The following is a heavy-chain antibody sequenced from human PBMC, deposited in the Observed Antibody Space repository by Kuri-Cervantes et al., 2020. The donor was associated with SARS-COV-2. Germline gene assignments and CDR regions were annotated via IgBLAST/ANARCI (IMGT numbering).Heavy chain of an antibody. CDR2: ISWNSGSI. J-gene: IGHJ6*03. CDR3: AREHSSSLFFYYYYYMDV. CDR1: GFTFDDYA. D-gene: IGHD6-13*01. Sequence: GGSLRLSCAASGFTFDDYAMHWVRQAPGKGLEWVSGISWNSGSIGYADSVKGRFTISRDNAKNSLYLQMNSLRAEDTAVYYCAREHSSSLFFYYYYYMDVWGKGTTVTVSS. V-gene: IGHV3-9*01.